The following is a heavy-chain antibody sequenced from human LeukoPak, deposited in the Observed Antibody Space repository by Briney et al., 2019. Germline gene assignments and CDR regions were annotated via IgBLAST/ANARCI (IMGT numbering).Heavy chain of an antibody. D-gene: IGHD6-6*01. J-gene: IGHJ5*02. CDR2: IIPIFGTA. CDR1: GGTFSSYA. CDR3: ARDGTWDSSSKYNWFDP. Sequence: SVKVSCKASGGTFSSYAISWVRQAPGQGLEWMGGIIPIFGTANYAQKFQGRVTITADESTSTAYMELSSLRSEDTAVYYCARDGTWDSSSKYNWFDPWGQGTLVTVSS. V-gene: IGHV1-69*13.